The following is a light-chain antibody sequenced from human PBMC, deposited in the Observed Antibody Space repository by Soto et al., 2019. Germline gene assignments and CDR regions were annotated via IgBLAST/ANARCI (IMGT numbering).Light chain of an antibody. J-gene: IGKJ1*01. CDR1: QSVSSSY. CDR2: GAS. Sequence: ETVLTQSPGTLSLSPGERATLSCRASQSVSSSYLAWYQQKPGQAPRLLIYGASSRATGIPDRFSGSGSGTDLTLTISRLEPEDFAVYYCQQYGSSPPSWTFCQGTKVEIK. CDR3: QQYGSSPPSWT. V-gene: IGKV3-20*01.